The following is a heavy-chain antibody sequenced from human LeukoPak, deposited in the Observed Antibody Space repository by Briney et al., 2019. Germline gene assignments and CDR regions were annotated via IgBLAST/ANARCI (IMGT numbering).Heavy chain of an antibody. CDR1: GFSFSSYD. CDR3: ARGSLGAPNAFDI. CDR2: IGTAGDP. D-gene: IGHD1-26*01. J-gene: IGHJ3*02. V-gene: IGHV3-13*05. Sequence: GGSLRLSCAASGFSFSSYDMHWVSQTTGEGLEWVSAIGTAGDPYCAGSVKGRFTISRENAQNSLYLQMNSLRAGDTAVYYCARGSLGAPNAFDIWGQGTMVTVSS.